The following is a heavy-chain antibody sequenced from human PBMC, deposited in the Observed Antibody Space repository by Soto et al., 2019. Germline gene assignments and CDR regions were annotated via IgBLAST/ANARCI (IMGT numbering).Heavy chain of an antibody. V-gene: IGHV4-34*01. D-gene: IGHD3-3*01. CDR2: INHSGST. CDR3: ARGRYYDFWSGLGRYKWLDP. Sequence: SETLSLTCAVYGGSFSGYYWSWLRQPPGKGLEWIGEINHSGSTNYNPSLKSRVTISVDTSKNQFSLKLSSVTAADTAVYYCARGRYYDFWSGLGRYKWLDPWGQGTLVTVSS. J-gene: IGHJ5*02. CDR1: GGSFSGYY.